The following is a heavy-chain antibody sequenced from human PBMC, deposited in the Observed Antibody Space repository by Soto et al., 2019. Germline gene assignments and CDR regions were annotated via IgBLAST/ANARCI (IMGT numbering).Heavy chain of an antibody. CDR3: ARLQPAAGDNDLTFDY. J-gene: IGHJ4*02. Sequence: EVQLVQSGAEVKKPRESLRISCKGSGYSFTSYWISWVRQMPGKGLEWMGRIDPSDSYTNYSPSFQGHVTISADKSISTAYLQWSRLKASDTAMYYCARLQPAAGDNDLTFDYWGQGTLVTVSS. CDR2: IDPSDSYT. D-gene: IGHD6-13*01. V-gene: IGHV5-10-1*01. CDR1: GYSFTSYW.